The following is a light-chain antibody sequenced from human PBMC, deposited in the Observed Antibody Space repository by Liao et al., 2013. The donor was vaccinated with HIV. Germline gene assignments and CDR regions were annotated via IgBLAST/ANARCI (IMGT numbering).Light chain of an antibody. V-gene: IGLV3-1*01. CDR3: QAWDTNTAV. J-gene: IGLJ3*02. CDR2: QDS. CDR1: KLGHKY. Sequence: SYELTQPPSVSVSPGQTASITCSGDKLGHKYVWWYQQKPGQSPVLVIHQDSKRPSGIPERFSGSTSGNTATLTISGTQTMDEADYYCQAWDTNTAVFGAGTRLTVL.